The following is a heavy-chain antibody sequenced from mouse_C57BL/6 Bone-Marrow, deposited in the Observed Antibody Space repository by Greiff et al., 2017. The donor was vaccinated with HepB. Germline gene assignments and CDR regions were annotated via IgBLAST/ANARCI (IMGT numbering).Heavy chain of an antibody. CDR1: GYTFTSYG. Sequence: VQLKESGAELARPGASVKLSCKASGYTFTSYGISWVKQRTGQGLEWIGEIYPRSGNTYYNEKFKGKATLTADKSSSTAYMELRSLTSEDSAVYFCARWITTVVATNAYWGQGTLVTVSA. J-gene: IGHJ3*01. CDR3: ARWITTVVATNAY. V-gene: IGHV1-81*01. CDR2: IYPRSGNT. D-gene: IGHD1-1*01.